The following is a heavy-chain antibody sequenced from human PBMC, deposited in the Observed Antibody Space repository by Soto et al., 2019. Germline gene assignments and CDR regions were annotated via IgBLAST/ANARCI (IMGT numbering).Heavy chain of an antibody. CDR2: IYDSGTT. CDR1: GGSISSGDYY. D-gene: IGHD6-6*01. CDR3: ARDQYSTSSHWFDP. Sequence: SETLSLTCTVSGGSISSGDYYWSWIRQHPGKGLEWIGCIYDSGTTSYNPSLRSRVTISLDTSKKQFSLKLSSVTAADTAVYYCARDQYSTSSHWFDPWGQGTLVTVYS. V-gene: IGHV4-31*03. J-gene: IGHJ5*02.